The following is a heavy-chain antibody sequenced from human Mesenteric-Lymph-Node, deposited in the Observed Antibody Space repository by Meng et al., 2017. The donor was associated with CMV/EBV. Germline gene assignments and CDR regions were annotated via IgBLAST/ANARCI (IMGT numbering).Heavy chain of an antibody. CDR1: SLGIGVYY. D-gene: IGHD3-10*01. CDR2: IYHSGST. CDR3: AREAAIHRSSNNWFDS. J-gene: IGHJ5*01. Sequence: SLGIGVYYWSWIRPHPGKGLEWIGHIYHSGSTYYNPSLKSRVTISVDTSTNQFSLRLNSVTAADTAVYYCAREAAIHRSSNNWFDSWGQGILVTVSS. V-gene: IGHV4-31*02.